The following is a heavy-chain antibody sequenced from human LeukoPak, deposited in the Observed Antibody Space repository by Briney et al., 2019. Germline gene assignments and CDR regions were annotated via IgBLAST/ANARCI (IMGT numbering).Heavy chain of an antibody. D-gene: IGHD3-3*01. CDR2: ISSSSSYI. CDR3: ARGSVAFGSMDY. J-gene: IGHJ4*02. Sequence: GGSLRLSCAASGFTFSSYSMNWVRQAPGKGLEWVSSISSSSSYIYYADSVKGRFTISRDNAKNSLYLQMNSLRAEDTAVYYCARGSVAFGSMDYCGQGTLVTVSS. V-gene: IGHV3-21*01. CDR1: GFTFSSYS.